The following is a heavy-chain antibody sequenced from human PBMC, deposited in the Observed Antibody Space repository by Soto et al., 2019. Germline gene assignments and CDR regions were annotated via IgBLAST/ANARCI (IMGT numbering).Heavy chain of an antibody. CDR2: FGITGGDT. J-gene: IGHJ6*02. Sequence: GGSLRLSCAASGFTFSSYAMGWVRQAPGKGLEWVSTFGITGGDTYYADSVKGRFFISRDVSKYTLILQMNSLRAEGTALYHCAKLGSQLLSYYGMDVWGQGTTVTVSS. D-gene: IGHD2-2*01. V-gene: IGHV3-23*01. CDR3: AKLGSQLLSYYGMDV. CDR1: GFTFSSYA.